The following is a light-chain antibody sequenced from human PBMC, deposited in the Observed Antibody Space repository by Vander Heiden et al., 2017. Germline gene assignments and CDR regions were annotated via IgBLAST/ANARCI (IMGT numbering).Light chain of an antibody. CDR2: DNN. CDR3: GTWDSSLSAV. J-gene: IGLJ2*01. CDR1: SSNIGNNY. V-gene: IGLV1-51*01. Sequence: QSVLTQPPSVSAAPGQKVTISCSGSSSNIGNNYVSWYQQLPGTAPKLLIYDNNKRPSGIPDRFSGSKSGTSATLGITGLQTGDEADYYCGTWDSSLSAVFGGG.